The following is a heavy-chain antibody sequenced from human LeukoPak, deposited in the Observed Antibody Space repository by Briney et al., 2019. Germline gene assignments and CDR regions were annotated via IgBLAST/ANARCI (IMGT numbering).Heavy chain of an antibody. CDR1: GFTFSSYS. J-gene: IGHJ3*02. V-gene: IGHV3-21*01. Sequence: PGGSLRLSCAASGFTFSSYSMNWVRQAPGKGLEWVSSISSSSSYIYYADSVKGRFTISRDNAKNSLYLQMNSLRAEDTAVYYCARDVVDTAMVPEAFDIWGQGTMVTVSS. CDR3: ARDVVDTAMVPEAFDI. CDR2: ISSSSSYI. D-gene: IGHD5-18*01.